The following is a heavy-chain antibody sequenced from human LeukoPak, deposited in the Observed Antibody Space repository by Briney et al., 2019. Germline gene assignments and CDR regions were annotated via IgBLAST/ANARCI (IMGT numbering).Heavy chain of an antibody. CDR2: FDPEDGET. Sequence: GASVKVSCKVSGYTLTELSMHWVRQAPGKGLEWMGGFDPEDGETIYAQKFQGRVTMTTDTSTSTAYMELRSLRSDDTAVYYCALPGAYYYDSSVLDPWGQGTLVTVSS. J-gene: IGHJ5*02. CDR3: ALPGAYYYDSSVLDP. D-gene: IGHD3-22*01. V-gene: IGHV1-24*01. CDR1: GYTLTELS.